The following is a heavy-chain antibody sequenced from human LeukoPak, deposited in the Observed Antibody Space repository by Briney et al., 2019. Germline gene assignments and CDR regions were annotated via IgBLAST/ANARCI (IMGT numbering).Heavy chain of an antibody. CDR1: GFTFSSYW. D-gene: IGHD3-9*01. Sequence: GGSLRLSCAASGFTFSSYWMHWVRQAPGKGLVWVSRINSDGSSYADSVKGRFTISRDNAKNTLYLQMNSLRVEDTAVYYCARGPDWAWGQGTLVTVSS. CDR2: INSDGS. V-gene: IGHV3-74*01. J-gene: IGHJ4*02. CDR3: ARGPDWA.